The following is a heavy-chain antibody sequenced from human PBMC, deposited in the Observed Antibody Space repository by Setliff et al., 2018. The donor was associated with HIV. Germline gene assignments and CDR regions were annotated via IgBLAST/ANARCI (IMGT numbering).Heavy chain of an antibody. CDR3: ARKVTTYYNFWSGSENWFDP. CDR2: FNWNGGST. J-gene: IGHJ5*02. Sequence: PGGSLRLSCAASGFTFDNYGMSWVRQAPGKGLEWVSGFNWNGGSTAYADSVKGRFTVSRDNAKNSLYLQMNSLRAEDTALYYCARKVTTYYNFWSGSENWFDPWGQGTLVTVSS. CDR1: GFTFDNYG. V-gene: IGHV3-20*04. D-gene: IGHD3-3*01.